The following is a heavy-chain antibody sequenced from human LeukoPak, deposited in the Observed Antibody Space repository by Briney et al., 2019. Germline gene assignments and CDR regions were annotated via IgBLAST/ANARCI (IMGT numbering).Heavy chain of an antibody. Sequence: SVKVSCKASGGTFSSYAISWVRQAPGQGLELMGGIIPIFGTANYAQKFQGRVTITADESTSTAYMELSSLRSEDTAVYYCARRIADYSSYNWFDPWGQGTLVTVSS. CDR3: ARRIADYSSYNWFDP. V-gene: IGHV1-69*13. CDR2: IIPIFGTA. D-gene: IGHD4-11*01. CDR1: GGTFSSYA. J-gene: IGHJ5*02.